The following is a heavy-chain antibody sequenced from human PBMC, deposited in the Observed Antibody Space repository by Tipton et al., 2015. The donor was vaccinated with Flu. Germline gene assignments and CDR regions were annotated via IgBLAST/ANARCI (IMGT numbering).Heavy chain of an antibody. CDR1: GGSISSYY. D-gene: IGHD6-13*01. Sequence: TLSLTCTVSGGSISSYYWSWIRQPPGKGLEWIGYIYYNGSTNYNPSLKSRVTISVDTSKNQFSLKLSSVTAADTAVYYCARDSAAHYGMDVWGQGTTVTVSS. CDR3: ARDSAAHYGMDV. J-gene: IGHJ6*02. V-gene: IGHV4-59*08. CDR2: IYYNGST.